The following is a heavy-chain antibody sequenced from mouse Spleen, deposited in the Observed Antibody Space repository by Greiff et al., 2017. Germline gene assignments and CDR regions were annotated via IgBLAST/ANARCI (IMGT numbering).Heavy chain of an antibody. CDR1: GFSLTSYG. D-gene: IGHD2-4*01. J-gene: IGHJ1*03. CDR2: IWSGGST. Sequence: VQVVESGPGLVQPSQSLSITCTVSGFSLTSYGVHWVRQSPGKGLEWLGVIWSGGSTDYNAAFISRLSISKDNSKSQVFFKMNSLQADDTAIYYCARNWGYDYDGYFDVWGTGTTVTVSS. CDR3: ARNWGYDYDGYFDV. V-gene: IGHV2-2*01.